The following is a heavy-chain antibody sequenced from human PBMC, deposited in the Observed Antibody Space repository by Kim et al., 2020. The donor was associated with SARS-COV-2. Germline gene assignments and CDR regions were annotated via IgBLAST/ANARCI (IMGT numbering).Heavy chain of an antibody. CDR1: GYTFTSYA. CDR2: INTNTGNP. CDR3: ARDGIDWYYDILTGYINKYYFDY. V-gene: IGHV7-4-1*02. J-gene: IGHJ4*02. D-gene: IGHD3-9*01. Sequence: ASVKVSCKASGYTFTSYAMNWVRQAPGQGLEWMGWINTNTGNPTYAQGFTGRFVFSLDTSVSTAYLQISSLKAEDTAVYYCARDGIDWYYDILTGYINKYYFDYWGQGTLVTVSS.